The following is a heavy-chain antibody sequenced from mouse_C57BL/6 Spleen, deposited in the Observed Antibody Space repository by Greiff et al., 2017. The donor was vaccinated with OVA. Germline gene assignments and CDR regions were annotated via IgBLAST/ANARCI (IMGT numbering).Heavy chain of an antibody. Sequence: QVQLQQPGAELVMPGASVKLSCKASGYTFTSYWMHWVKQRPGQGLEWIGEIDPSDSYTNYNQKFKGKSTLTVDKSSSTAYMQLSSLTSEDSAVYYCARAGYYGSRNWYCDVWGTGTTVTVSS. D-gene: IGHD1-1*01. CDR3: ARAGYYGSRNWYCDV. V-gene: IGHV1-69*01. CDR1: GYTFTSYW. CDR2: IDPSDSYT. J-gene: IGHJ1*03.